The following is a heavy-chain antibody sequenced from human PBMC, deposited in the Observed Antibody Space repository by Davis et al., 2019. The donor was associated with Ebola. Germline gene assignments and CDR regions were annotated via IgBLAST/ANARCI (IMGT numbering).Heavy chain of an antibody. CDR1: GFTVSNAW. D-gene: IGHD1-7*01. Sequence: PGGSLRLSCAASGFTVSNAWMSWVRQAPGKGLEWVGRIKSETDGGTTDYAAPVKGRFTISRDDSKNTLYLQMDSLNTEDTAVYYCVEDWNYDNIFDHWGQGTLVTVSS. V-gene: IGHV3-15*01. J-gene: IGHJ4*02. CDR2: IKSETDGGTT. CDR3: VEDWNYDNIFDH.